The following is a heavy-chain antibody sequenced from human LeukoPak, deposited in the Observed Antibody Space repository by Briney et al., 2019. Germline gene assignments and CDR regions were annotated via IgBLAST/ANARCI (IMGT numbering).Heavy chain of an antibody. V-gene: IGHV1-69*13. D-gene: IGHD3-22*01. CDR2: IIPIFGTA. J-gene: IGHJ4*02. CDR3: AGRDSSGYYRFDY. CDR1: GGTFSSYA. Sequence: SVKVSCKASGGTFSSYAISWVRQAPGQGLEWMGGIIPIFGTANYAQKFQGRVTITADESTSTAYMELSSLRSEDTAVYYCAGRDSSGYYRFDYWGQGTLVTVSS.